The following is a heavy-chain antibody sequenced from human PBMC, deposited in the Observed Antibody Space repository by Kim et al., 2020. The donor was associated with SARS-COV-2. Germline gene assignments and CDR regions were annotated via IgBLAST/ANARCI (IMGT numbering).Heavy chain of an antibody. CDR3: TTRSSYGSDAFDI. J-gene: IGHJ3*02. V-gene: IGHV3-15*01. Sequence: GGSLRLSCAASGFTFSNAWMSWVRQAPGKGLEWVGRIKSKTDGGTTDYAAPVKGRFTISRDDSKNTLYLQMNSLKTEDTAVYYCTTRSSYGSDAFDIWGQGTMVTVSS. CDR2: IKSKTDGGTT. D-gene: IGHD3-10*01. CDR1: GFTFSNAW.